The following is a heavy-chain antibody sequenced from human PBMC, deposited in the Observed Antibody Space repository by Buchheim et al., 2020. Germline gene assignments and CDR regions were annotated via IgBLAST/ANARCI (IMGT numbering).Heavy chain of an antibody. Sequence: QVQLVQSGAEVKKPGASVKVSCKASGYTFTSYDINWVRQATGQGLEWMGWMDPNSGNTGYAQKFQGRVTMTRNTSISTAYMELSSLRSEDTAVYYWASERGDDQTYYYYGMDVWGQGTT. D-gene: IGHD5-12*01. V-gene: IGHV1-8*01. CDR1: GYTFTSYD. CDR2: MDPNSGNT. J-gene: IGHJ6*02. CDR3: ASERGDDQTYYYYGMDV.